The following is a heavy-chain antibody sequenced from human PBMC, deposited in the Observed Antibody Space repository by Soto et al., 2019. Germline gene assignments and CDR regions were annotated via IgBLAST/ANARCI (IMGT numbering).Heavy chain of an antibody. D-gene: IGHD5-18*01. J-gene: IGHJ6*02. CDR1: GFTFTSSA. CDR3: AAAMVTPYYYGMDV. Sequence: SVKVSCKASGFTFTSSAVQWVRQARGQRLEWIGWIVVGGGNTNYAQKFQERVTITRDMSTSTAYMELSSLRSEDTAVYYCAAAMVTPYYYGMDVRGQGTTVTVSS. CDR2: IVVGGGNT. V-gene: IGHV1-58*01.